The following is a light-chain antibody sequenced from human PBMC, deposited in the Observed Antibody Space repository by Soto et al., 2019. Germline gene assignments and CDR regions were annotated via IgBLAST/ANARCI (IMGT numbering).Light chain of an antibody. CDR3: QQSSYSPLT. J-gene: IGKJ4*01. Sequence: EIVLTQSPGTLSLSPGERATLSCRASQSVTNNYLAWYQQKPGQAPRLLIYSASSRATGIPDRFSGSVSGTDFTLTISRLEPEDFAVYFCQQSSYSPLTFGGGTKVEI. V-gene: IGKV3-20*01. CDR1: QSVTNNY. CDR2: SAS.